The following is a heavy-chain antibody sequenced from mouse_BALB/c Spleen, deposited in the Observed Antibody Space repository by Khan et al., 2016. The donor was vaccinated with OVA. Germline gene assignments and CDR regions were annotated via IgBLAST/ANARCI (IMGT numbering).Heavy chain of an antibody. CDR1: GFTFSSFS. D-gene: IGHD2-1*01. J-gene: IGHJ3*01. CDR2: ISSGGDNT. CDR3: ARSSYGTFAH. V-gene: IGHV5-9*03. Sequence: EVELVESGGGLVKPGGSLRLSCAASGFTFSSFSMSWVRQTPEKRLDWVATISSGGDNTYYPDSVRGRFTISRDNAKNNLYLQRSSLRSEDTALYYCARSSYGTFAHWGQGTLVTVSA.